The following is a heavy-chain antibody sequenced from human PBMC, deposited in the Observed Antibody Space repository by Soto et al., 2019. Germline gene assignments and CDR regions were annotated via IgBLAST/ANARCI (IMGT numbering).Heavy chain of an antibody. CDR2: ISYDGSNK. CDR3: AKDRARGVDTAIPLYYYYYGMDV. J-gene: IGHJ6*02. CDR1: GFTFSSYG. Sequence: GGSLRLSCAASGFTFSSYGMHWVRQAPGKGLEWVAVISYDGSNKYYTDSVKGRFTISRDNSKNTLYLQMNSLRAEDTAVYYCAKDRARGVDTAIPLYYYYYGMDVWGQGTTVTVSS. D-gene: IGHD5-18*01. V-gene: IGHV3-30*18.